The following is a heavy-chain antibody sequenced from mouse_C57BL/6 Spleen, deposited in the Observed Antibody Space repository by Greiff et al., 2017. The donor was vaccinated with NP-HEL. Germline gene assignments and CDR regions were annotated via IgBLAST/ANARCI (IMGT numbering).Heavy chain of an antibody. J-gene: IGHJ3*01. CDR1: GFSLTSYG. D-gene: IGHD1-1*01. Sequence: VQLKESGPGLVQPSQSLSITCTVSGFSLTSYGVHWVRQSPGKGLEWLGVIWSGGSTDYNAAFISRLSISKDNSKSQVFFKMNSLQADDTAIYYCARNTGKRFAYWGQGTLVTVSA. V-gene: IGHV2-2*01. CDR2: IWSGGST. CDR3: ARNTGKRFAY.